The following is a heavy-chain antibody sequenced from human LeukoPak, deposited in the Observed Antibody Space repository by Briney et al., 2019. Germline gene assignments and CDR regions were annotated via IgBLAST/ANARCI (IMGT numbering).Heavy chain of an antibody. D-gene: IGHD3-3*01. CDR3: ARVLDFWSGYLGFEYYYGMDV. J-gene: IGHJ6*02. CDR1: GGSFSGYY. Sequence: PSETLSLTCAVYGGSFSGYYWSWIRQPPGKGLEWIGEINHSGSTNYNPSLKSRVTISVDTSKNQFSLKLSSVTAADTAVYYCARVLDFWSGYLGFEYYYGMDVWGQGSTVTVSS. V-gene: IGHV4-34*01. CDR2: INHSGST.